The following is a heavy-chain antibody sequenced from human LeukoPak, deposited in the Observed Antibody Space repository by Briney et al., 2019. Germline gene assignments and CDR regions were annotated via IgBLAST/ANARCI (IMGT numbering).Heavy chain of an antibody. D-gene: IGHD5-12*01. Sequence: GSLRLSCAASGFTVSRYYMNWVRQPPGKGLEWIGEINHSGSTNYNPSLKSRVTISVDTSKNQFSLKLSSVTAADTAVYYCARGYSGYQDWGQGTLVTVSS. V-gene: IGHV4-34*01. CDR3: ARGYSGYQD. J-gene: IGHJ4*02. CDR1: GFTVSRYY. CDR2: INHSGST.